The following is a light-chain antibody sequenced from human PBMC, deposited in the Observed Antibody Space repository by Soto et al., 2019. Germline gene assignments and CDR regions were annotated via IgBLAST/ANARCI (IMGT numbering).Light chain of an antibody. CDR2: EGS. J-gene: IGLJ2*01. CDR3: CSYAGSSTVV. Sequence: QSALTQPASVSGSPGQSITISCTGTSSDFGDYDYVSWYLQHPGKAPKLMIYEGSKRPSGVSNRFSGSKSGNTASLTISGLQAEDEADYYCCSYAGSSTVVFGGGTKLTVL. V-gene: IGLV2-23*01. CDR1: SSDFGDYDY.